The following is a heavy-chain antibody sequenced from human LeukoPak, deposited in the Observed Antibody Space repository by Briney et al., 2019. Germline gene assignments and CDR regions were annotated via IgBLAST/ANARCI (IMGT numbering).Heavy chain of an antibody. J-gene: IGHJ5*02. V-gene: IGHV4-4*07. D-gene: IGHD6-13*01. Sequence: PSETLSLTCTVSGGSISSYYWSWIRQPAGKGLEWIGRIYTSGSTNYNPSLKSRVTISVDTSKNQFSLKLSSVTAADTAVYYCARNTYSSSWYRGLYWFDPWGQGTLVTVSS. CDR1: GGSISSYY. CDR2: IYTSGST. CDR3: ARNTYSSSWYRGLYWFDP.